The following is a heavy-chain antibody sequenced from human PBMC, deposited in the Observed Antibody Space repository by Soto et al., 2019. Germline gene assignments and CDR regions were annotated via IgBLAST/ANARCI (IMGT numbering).Heavy chain of an antibody. CDR2: IVPLTGTP. CDR1: GGTFGTYG. V-gene: IGHV1-69*12. Sequence: QVQLVQSGAEVKPPGSSVKVSCKTSGGTFGTYGIGWARQAPGQGLEWMGGIVPLTGTPNYAQKFQGRVTIPADEASSTVHMRLRSLRSDDTAVYFCARGPGGDSYSYYWGLGTLVTVSS. J-gene: IGHJ4*02. CDR3: ARGPGGDSYSYY. D-gene: IGHD2-21*02.